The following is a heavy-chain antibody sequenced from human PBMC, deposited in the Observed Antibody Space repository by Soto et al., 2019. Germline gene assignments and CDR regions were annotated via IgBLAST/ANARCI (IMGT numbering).Heavy chain of an antibody. J-gene: IGHJ4*02. CDR2: IWNDGNRK. Sequence: QVQLVESGGGVVQPGRSLRLSCAASGFTFSSYGMHWVRQAPGKGPEWVAVIWNDGNRKYYADSVRGRFTISRDNSKSPLYLQMDSLRAEDTAVYYCTRALYSGAWYGGDYWGQGTLVTVSS. CDR3: TRALYSGAWYGGDY. D-gene: IGHD6-19*01. V-gene: IGHV3-33*01. CDR1: GFTFSSYG.